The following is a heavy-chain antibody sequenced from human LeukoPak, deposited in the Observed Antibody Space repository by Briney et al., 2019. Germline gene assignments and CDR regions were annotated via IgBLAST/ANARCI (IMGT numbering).Heavy chain of an antibody. CDR2: IKQDGSEK. Sequence: GGSLRLSCAASGFTFSSYWMSWVRQAPGKGLEWVANIKQDGSEKYYVDSVKGRFTISRDNAKNSLYLQMNSLRAEDTAVYYCVRDRYDFWSGQDYWGQGTLVTVSS. J-gene: IGHJ4*02. D-gene: IGHD3-3*01. CDR3: VRDRYDFWSGQDY. CDR1: GFTFSSYW. V-gene: IGHV3-7*01.